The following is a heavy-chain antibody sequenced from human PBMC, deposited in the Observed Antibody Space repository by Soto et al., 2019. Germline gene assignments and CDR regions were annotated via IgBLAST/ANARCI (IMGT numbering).Heavy chain of an antibody. CDR3: VKGGRLDY. CDR2: ISDSGDRT. Sequence: EVHLLESGGGWVQPGGSLRLSCAASEFTFNIFDMSWVRQAPGKGLEWVSMISDSGDRTYYAGSVRGRFTMSRDNSKNTVYLQMDSLRAEDTAIYYCVKGGRLDYWGQGTLVTVSS. V-gene: IGHV3-23*01. CDR1: EFTFNIFD. J-gene: IGHJ4*02. D-gene: IGHD2-15*01.